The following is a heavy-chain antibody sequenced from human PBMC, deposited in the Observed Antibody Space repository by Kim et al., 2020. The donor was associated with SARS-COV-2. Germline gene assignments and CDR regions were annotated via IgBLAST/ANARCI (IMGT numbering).Heavy chain of an antibody. CDR2: ISDDANNT. D-gene: IGHD6-13*01. CDR1: GFTFSDFA. V-gene: IGHV3-30*04. Sequence: GGSLRLSCAASGFTFSDFAFHWVRQAPGKGLEWVSVISDDANNTYYAESVKGRFTISRDNSKNTLYLQMNSLRAEDTAVYYCASGGYISSGSIGEAFDFWGQGTMVTVSS. J-gene: IGHJ3*01. CDR3: ASGGYISSGSIGEAFDF.